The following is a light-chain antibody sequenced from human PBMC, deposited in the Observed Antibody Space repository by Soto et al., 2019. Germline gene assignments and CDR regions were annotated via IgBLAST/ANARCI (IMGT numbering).Light chain of an antibody. CDR2: GAS. CDR1: QSVDIN. J-gene: IGKJ1*01. CDR3: QQYRSWPRT. Sequence: EVVLTQSPATLSVSPGERVTLSCRASQSVDINLAWYQQKPGQAPRLLIYGASTRATDMPGRFSGRGAGAEFTLTITSLQSEDCAVYYCQQYRSWPRTLGQGTKVDSK. V-gene: IGKV3-15*01.